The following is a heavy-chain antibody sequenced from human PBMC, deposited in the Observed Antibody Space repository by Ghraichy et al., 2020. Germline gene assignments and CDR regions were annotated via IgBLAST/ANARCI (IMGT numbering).Heavy chain of an antibody. CDR1: GFTFSSYT. D-gene: IGHD3-10*01. CDR3: AREVGSGSYTRGMDV. Sequence: GGSLRLSCAASGFTFSSYTMTWVRQAPGKGLEWVSVISSSSNYMYYADSMKGRFTISRDNAKNSLSLQMDSLRAEDTAIYYCAREVGSGSYTRGMDVWGQGTTVTVSS. V-gene: IGHV3-21*01. J-gene: IGHJ6*02. CDR2: ISSSSNYM.